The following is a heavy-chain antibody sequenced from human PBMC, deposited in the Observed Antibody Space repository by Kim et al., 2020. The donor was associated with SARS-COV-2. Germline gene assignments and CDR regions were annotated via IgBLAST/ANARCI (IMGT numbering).Heavy chain of an antibody. D-gene: IGHD3-10*01. CDR2: ISSSTIYT. CDR1: GFTFSDYY. Sequence: GGSLRLSCAASGFTFSDYYMTWIRQAPGMGLEWISDISSSTIYTNYADSVKGRFTISRDNARNSLYLQMNSLRAGDTAVYYCARGPMDKYSYSYGMDVWGQGTTVTVSS. V-gene: IGHV3-11*05. J-gene: IGHJ6*02. CDR3: ARGPMDKYSYSYGMDV.